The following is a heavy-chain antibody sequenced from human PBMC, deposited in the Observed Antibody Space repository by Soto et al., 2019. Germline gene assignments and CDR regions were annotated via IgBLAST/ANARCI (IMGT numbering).Heavy chain of an antibody. Sequence: QVQLVESGGGVVQPGRSRRLSCAASGFTFSSYAMHWVRQAPGKGLEWVAVISYDGSNKYYADSVKGRFTISRDNSKNTLYLQMNSLRADDTAVYYCASTLDGWGQGPTVTVSS. J-gene: IGHJ6*02. CDR1: GFTFSSYA. CDR3: ASTLDG. V-gene: IGHV3-30-3*01. CDR2: ISYDGSNK.